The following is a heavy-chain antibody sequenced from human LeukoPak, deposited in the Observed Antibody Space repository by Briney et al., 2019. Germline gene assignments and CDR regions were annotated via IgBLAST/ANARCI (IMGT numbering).Heavy chain of an antibody. CDR1: DGSFSGYY. CDR3: ARTQTGYDYVWGSYRSRNYFDY. CDR2: INHSGST. V-gene: IGHV4-34*01. Sequence: SETLSLTCAVYDGSFSGYYWSWIRQPPGKGREWGGEINHSGSTNYNPSLKSRVTISVDTSKNQFSLKLSSVTAADTAVYYCARTQTGYDYVWGSYRSRNYFDYWGQGTLVTVSS. D-gene: IGHD3-16*02. J-gene: IGHJ4*02.